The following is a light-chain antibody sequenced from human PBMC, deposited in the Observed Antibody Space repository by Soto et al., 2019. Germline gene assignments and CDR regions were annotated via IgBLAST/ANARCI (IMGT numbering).Light chain of an antibody. V-gene: IGLV2-8*01. CDR1: SSDVGGYNY. J-gene: IGLJ2*01. CDR3: STYAGHHNLG. CDR2: EVS. Sequence: QSALTQPPSASGSPGQSVTISCTGTSSDVGGYNYVSWYQQHPGKAPKLMIYEVSKRPSGVPDRFSGSKSGNTASLTVSGLQAEDEADYYRSTYAGHHNLGFGGGTKLTVL.